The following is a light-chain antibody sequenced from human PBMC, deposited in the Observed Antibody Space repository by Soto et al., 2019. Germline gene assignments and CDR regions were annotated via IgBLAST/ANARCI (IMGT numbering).Light chain of an antibody. J-gene: IGKJ1*01. CDR2: AAS. CDR3: QQDNTSHS. Sequence: EVVMTQSPATLSVSPGESVTLSCRASQSVSNKLAWYQQKPGQAPRLLIDAASTRATGIPARFSGSASAIDFPPTISSLQSDFSVDYYRQQDNTSHSFGQGTKVDIK. CDR1: QSVSNK. V-gene: IGKV3-15*01.